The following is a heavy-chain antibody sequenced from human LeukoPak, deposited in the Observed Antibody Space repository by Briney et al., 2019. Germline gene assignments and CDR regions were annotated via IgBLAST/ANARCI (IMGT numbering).Heavy chain of an antibody. Sequence: ASVKVSCKASGYIFTDYYIHWMRQAPGQGLEWMGWINPKNGDTNYAQKFQGRVTMTRDTSISTAYMELSRLRSDDTAVYYCARADYYDSSGYLLDYWGQGTLVTVSS. CDR3: ARADYYDSSGYLLDY. J-gene: IGHJ4*02. CDR1: GYIFTDYY. CDR2: INPKNGDT. V-gene: IGHV1-2*02. D-gene: IGHD3-22*01.